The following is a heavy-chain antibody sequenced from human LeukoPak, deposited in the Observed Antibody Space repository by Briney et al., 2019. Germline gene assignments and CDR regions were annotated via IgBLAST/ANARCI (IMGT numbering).Heavy chain of an antibody. V-gene: IGHV4-59*01. J-gene: IGHJ4*02. D-gene: IGHD3-10*01. CDR3: ARTYGSGSYYYYFDY. CDR1: GFTFSSYS. Sequence: PGGSLRLSCAASGFTFSSYSMNWIRQPPGKGLEWIGYIYYSGSTNYNPSLKSRVTISVDTSKNQFSLKLSSVTAADTAVYYCARTYGSGSYYYYFDYWGQGTLVTVSS. CDR2: IYYSGST.